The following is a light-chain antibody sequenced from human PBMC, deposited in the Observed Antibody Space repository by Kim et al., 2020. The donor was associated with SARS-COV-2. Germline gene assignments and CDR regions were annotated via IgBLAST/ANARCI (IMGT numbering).Light chain of an antibody. J-gene: IGLJ1*01. Sequence: SYELTQPPSVSVSPGQTVSVTCSGDKLGDKYVCWYQQKPGQSPVVIMYQDNKRPSGIPERFSGSNSGNTATLTISGTQAMDEADYCCQVWDSGTAVFGTG. CDR3: QVWDSGTAV. CDR1: KLGDKY. V-gene: IGLV3-1*01. CDR2: QDN.